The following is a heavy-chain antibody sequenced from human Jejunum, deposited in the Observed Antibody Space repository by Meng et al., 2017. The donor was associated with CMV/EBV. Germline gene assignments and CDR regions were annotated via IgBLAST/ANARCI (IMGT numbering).Heavy chain of an antibody. V-gene: IGHV3-23*01. CDR3: ARGDSSTSWLVFYY. CDR1: CFIFPAYA. D-gene: IGHD6-19*01. CDR2: VSGSGSMT. Sequence: SCFIFPAYAIRFVRPAPGKLLECTSAVSGSGSMTYYADSVKGRFTISRDDSRNTLYLQMNSLSVEDTAVFYCARGDSSTSWLVFYYWGLGTLVTVSS. J-gene: IGHJ4*02.